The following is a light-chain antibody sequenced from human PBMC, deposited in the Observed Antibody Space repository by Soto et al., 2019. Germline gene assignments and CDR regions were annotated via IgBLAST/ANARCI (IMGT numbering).Light chain of an antibody. Sequence: QSVLTQSPSGSAAPGQKVTISCSGSSSNIGNKYVSWYQQLPGTAPKLLIYDNNKRPSGIPDRFSGSKSGTSGTLDITGLQTGDEADYYCATWDGSLPGEVFGGGTKLTVL. J-gene: IGLJ2*01. V-gene: IGLV1-51*01. CDR3: ATWDGSLPGEV. CDR2: DNN. CDR1: SSNIGNKY.